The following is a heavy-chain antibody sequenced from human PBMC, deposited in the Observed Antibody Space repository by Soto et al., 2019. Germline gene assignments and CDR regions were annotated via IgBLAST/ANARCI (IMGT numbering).Heavy chain of an antibody. D-gene: IGHD1-26*01. CDR1: GFTFSSYG. CDR2: ISYDGSNK. CDR3: PKEVSGSLAS. Sequence: QVQLVESGGGVVQPGRSLRLSCAASGFTFSSYGMHWVRQAPGKGLEWVAVISYDGSNKYYADSVKGRFTISRDNSKNTLYLQMNSLRAEDTAVYYCPKEVSGSLASWGQGTLVTVSS. V-gene: IGHV3-30*18. J-gene: IGHJ4*02.